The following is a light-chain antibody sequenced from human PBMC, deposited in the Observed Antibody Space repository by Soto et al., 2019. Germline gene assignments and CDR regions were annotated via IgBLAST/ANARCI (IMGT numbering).Light chain of an antibody. CDR3: QQYGSSPWT. V-gene: IGKV3-20*01. CDR1: QSVSSSC. J-gene: IGKJ1*01. CDR2: GAS. Sequence: EIVLTQSPGTLSLSPGERATLSCRASQSVSSSCLAWYQQKPGQAPRLLLYGASSRATGIPDRFSGGGSGTDFTLTISRLEPEDCAVYYCQQYGSSPWTFGQGTKVEIK.